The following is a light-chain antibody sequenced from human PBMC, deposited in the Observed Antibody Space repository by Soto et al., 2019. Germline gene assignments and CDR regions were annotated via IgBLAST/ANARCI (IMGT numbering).Light chain of an antibody. CDR2: AAS. J-gene: IGKJ1*01. Sequence: EIGMTQSPATLSVSPGERATLSCRASQSISSNLACYQQKPGQAPRLLIYAASTRSTGIPARFSGSGSGTEFTLAISSLLSEDFAVYYCQQYNNWLTWTFGQGTKVEIK. CDR3: QQYNNWLTWT. V-gene: IGKV3-15*01. CDR1: QSISSN.